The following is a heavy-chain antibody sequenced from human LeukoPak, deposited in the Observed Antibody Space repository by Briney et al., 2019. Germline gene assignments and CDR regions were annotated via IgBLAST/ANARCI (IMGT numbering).Heavy chain of an antibody. CDR1: GFPFSTFA. V-gene: IGHV3-23*01. CDR2: IRGRDGST. CDR3: AKAVYGDYGGLDY. J-gene: IGHJ4*02. D-gene: IGHD4-17*01. Sequence: GGSLTLSCAASGFPFSTFAMSWVRQAPGEGLEWVSSIRGRDGSTYNAAAVTGRFAISRDNSKNPLYLQMNSLRAEDTAVYYCAKAVYGDYGGLDYWGQGTLVTVSS.